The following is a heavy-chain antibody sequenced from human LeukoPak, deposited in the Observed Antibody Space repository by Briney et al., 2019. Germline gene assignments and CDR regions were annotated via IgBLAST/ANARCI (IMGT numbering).Heavy chain of an antibody. CDR2: ISVRSNYR. Sequence: GGSLRLSCAASGYTFSDFSVNWVRQAPGEGLEWVSSISVRSNYRYYADSVRGRFTISRDDARDSLFLQMNSLRAEDTAVYFCVRLRRNNDRSGYYYYYDYWGQGTLVTVSS. CDR3: VRLRRNNDRSGYYYYYDY. CDR1: GYTFSDFS. J-gene: IGHJ4*02. V-gene: IGHV3-21*01. D-gene: IGHD3-22*01.